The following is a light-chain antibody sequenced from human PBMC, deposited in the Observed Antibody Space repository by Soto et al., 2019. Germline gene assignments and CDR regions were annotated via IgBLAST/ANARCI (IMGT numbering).Light chain of an antibody. CDR3: QHFGSSPLFT. CDR2: GAS. CDR1: QSVSSSY. Sequence: EIVLTQSPGTLSLCPGERATLSCRASQSVSSSYLAWYQQKPGQAPRLLIYGASSRATGIPDRFSGSGSGTDLTLTISRLEREDFAVYYCQHFGSSPLFTFGPRTKVDFK. V-gene: IGKV3-20*01. J-gene: IGKJ3*01.